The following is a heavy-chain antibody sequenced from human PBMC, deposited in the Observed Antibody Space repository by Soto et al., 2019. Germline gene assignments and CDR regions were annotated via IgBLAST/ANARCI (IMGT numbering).Heavy chain of an antibody. V-gene: IGHV4-59*08. CDR3: VRQGIGNLHGLVDV. CDR2: VYSTGGT. D-gene: IGHD1-1*01. CDR1: SGPSSSHN. J-gene: IGHJ6*02. Sequence: QVQLQQSGPGLVKPSETLSLTCSVSSGPSSSHNWGWIRQPPGRGLEWIGYVYSTGGTSYNPSLRXXVXXAAATSTNHISLTLTSVTAADTAVYYCVRQGIGNLHGLVDVWDQGTTVRVSS.